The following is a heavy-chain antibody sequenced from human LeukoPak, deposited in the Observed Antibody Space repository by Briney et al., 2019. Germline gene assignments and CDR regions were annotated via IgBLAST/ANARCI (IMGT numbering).Heavy chain of an antibody. CDR2: IYPGDSDT. CDR3: ARRVEMATISGYYYYYYMDV. V-gene: IGHV5-51*01. Sequence: GESLKISCKGSGYSFTKYWIGWVRQMPGKGLEWMGIIYPGDSDTRYSPSFQGQVTISADKSISTAYLQWSSLKASDTAMYYCARRVEMATISGYYYYYYMDVWGKGTTVTVSS. D-gene: IGHD5-24*01. CDR1: GYSFTKYW. J-gene: IGHJ6*03.